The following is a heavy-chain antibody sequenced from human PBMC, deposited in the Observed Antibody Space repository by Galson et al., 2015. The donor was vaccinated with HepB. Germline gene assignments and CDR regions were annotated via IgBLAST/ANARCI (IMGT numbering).Heavy chain of an antibody. D-gene: IGHD3-10*01. Sequence: SLRLSCAASGFTFSSYWMSWVRQAPGKGLEWVANIKQDGSVKYYVDSVKGRFTISRDNAKNSLYLQMNSLRAEDTAVYYCARDGYMITIPYYWGPSSGSYYRYFDYWGQGTLVTVSS. CDR3: ARDGYMITIPYYWGPSSGSYYRYFDY. V-gene: IGHV3-7*03. CDR2: IKQDGSVK. CDR1: GFTFSSYW. J-gene: IGHJ4*02.